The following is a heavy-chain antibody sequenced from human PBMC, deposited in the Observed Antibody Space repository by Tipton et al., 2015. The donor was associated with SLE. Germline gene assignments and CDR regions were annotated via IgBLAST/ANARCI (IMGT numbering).Heavy chain of an antibody. V-gene: IGHV4-59*08. J-gene: IGHJ4*02. Sequence: TLSLTCTVSGGSISSYYWSWIRQPPGKGLEWIGYIYYSGSTNYNPSLKSRVTISVDTSKNQFSLKLSSVTAADTAVYYCARSKALEWSPIDYWGQGTLVTVSS. D-gene: IGHD3-3*01. CDR3: ARSKALEWSPIDY. CDR2: IYYSGST. CDR1: GGSISSYY.